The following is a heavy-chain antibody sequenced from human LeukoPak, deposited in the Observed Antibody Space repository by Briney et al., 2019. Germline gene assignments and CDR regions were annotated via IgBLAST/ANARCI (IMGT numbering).Heavy chain of an antibody. CDR3: ARDVGGYRYGYRPTELYWYFDL. Sequence: SETLSLTCTVSGGSISSSGYYGGLIRQPPGKGLEWIGSIYYSGSTYYNPSLKSRVTISVDTSKNQFSLKLSSVTAADTAVYYCARDVGGYRYGYRPTELYWYFDLWGRGTLVTVSS. CDR1: GGSISSSGYY. D-gene: IGHD5-18*01. V-gene: IGHV4-39*02. CDR2: IYYSGST. J-gene: IGHJ2*01.